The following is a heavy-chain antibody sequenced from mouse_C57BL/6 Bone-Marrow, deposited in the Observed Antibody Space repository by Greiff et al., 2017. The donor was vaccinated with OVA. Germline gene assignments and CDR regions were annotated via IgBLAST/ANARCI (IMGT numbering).Heavy chain of an antibody. CDR1: GYSFTDYN. V-gene: IGHV1-39*01. CDR3: ARSLIYYYGPDY. CDR2: INPNYGTT. J-gene: IGHJ2*01. D-gene: IGHD1-1*01. Sequence: VHVKQSGPELVKPGASVKISCKASGYSFTDYNMNWVKQSNGKSLEWIGVINPNYGTTSYNQKFKGKATLTVAQSSSTAYMQLNSLTSEDAAVYYCARSLIYYYGPDYWGQGTTLTVSS.